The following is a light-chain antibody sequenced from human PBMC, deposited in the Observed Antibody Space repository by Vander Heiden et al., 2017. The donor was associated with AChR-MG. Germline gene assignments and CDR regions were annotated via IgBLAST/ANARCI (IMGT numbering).Light chain of an antibody. Sequence: EIVLTQSPGTLSLPPGERATLSCRASQSVSSSYLAWYQQKPGQAPRLLIYGASSSATGIPDRFSGSGSGTDFTLTISRLDPEDFAVYYCQQYGSSPLTFGGGTKVEIK. J-gene: IGKJ4*01. V-gene: IGKV3-20*01. CDR3: QQYGSSPLT. CDR1: QSVSSSY. CDR2: GAS.